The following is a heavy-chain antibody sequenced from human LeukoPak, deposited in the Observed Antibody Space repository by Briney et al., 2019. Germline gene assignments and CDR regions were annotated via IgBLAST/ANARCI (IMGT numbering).Heavy chain of an antibody. D-gene: IGHD6-6*01. Sequence: SETLSLTCSVSGGSVSNYYWSWIRQPPGKGLEWIGYVYYTGSTNYNPSLKSRVTMFEDKPKNKFSLRLYSVTVADTAVYYCARHFAYSSSSYFDYWGQGSLVTVSS. V-gene: IGHV4-59*08. CDR2: VYYTGST. CDR3: ARHFAYSSSSYFDY. CDR1: GGSVSNYY. J-gene: IGHJ4*02.